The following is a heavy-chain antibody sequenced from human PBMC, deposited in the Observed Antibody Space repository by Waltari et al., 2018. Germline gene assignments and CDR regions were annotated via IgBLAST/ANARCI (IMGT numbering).Heavy chain of an antibody. CDR1: W. Sequence: WWNSGRQSPEKGLEVIGQVHRTGRTKFYPSFASRVDVSLDMSISQFSLKVFSVTAADTAVYYCARDRGRGLYLDSWGQGILVTVSP. V-gene: IGHV4-4*02. J-gene: IGHJ4*02. D-gene: IGHD2-15*01. CDR2: VHRTGRT. CDR3: ARDRGRGLYLDS.